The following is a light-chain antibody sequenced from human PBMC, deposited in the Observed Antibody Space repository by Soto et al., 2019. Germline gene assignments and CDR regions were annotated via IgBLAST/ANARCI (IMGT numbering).Light chain of an antibody. CDR3: AAWDDSLNGQVV. Sequence: QSVLTQPPSASGTPGQRVTISCSGSSSNIGSNTVNWYQQLPGTAPKLLIYSNNQRPSGVPDRFSGSKSGTSASLAISGLQSEDADDYYCAAWDDSLNGQVVFGGGTKLTVL. CDR1: SSNIGSNT. J-gene: IGLJ2*01. CDR2: SNN. V-gene: IGLV1-44*01.